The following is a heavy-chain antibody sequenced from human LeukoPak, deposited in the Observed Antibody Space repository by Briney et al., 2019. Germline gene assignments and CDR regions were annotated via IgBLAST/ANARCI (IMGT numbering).Heavy chain of an antibody. V-gene: IGHV3-30*02. CDR1: GFTFSSYA. CDR3: VKDNPLDY. CDR2: IRYDGNNK. D-gene: IGHD1-14*01. Sequence: GGSLRLSCAASGFTFSSYAMNWVRQAPGKGLEWVAFIRYDGNNKLYADSMKGRFTISRDNSKNTLYLHINSLRAEDTAVYYCVKDNPLDYWGQGTLVIVSS. J-gene: IGHJ4*02.